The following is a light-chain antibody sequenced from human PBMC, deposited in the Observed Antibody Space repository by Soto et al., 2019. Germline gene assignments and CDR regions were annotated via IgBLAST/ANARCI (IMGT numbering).Light chain of an antibody. Sequence: QSALTQPPSASGSPGQSVTISCTGTSSDVGAYKFVSWYQLHPGKAPKLMIYEVNVRPSGVPDRFSGSKSGNTASLTVSGLQVEDEADYYCSSYRGRSNLVFGGGTKLTVL. CDR1: SSDVGAYKF. J-gene: IGLJ2*01. CDR2: EVN. CDR3: SSYRGRSNLV. V-gene: IGLV2-8*01.